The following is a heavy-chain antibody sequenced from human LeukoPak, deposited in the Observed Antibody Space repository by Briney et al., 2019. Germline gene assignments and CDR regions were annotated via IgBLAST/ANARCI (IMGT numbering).Heavy chain of an antibody. J-gene: IGHJ3*02. Sequence: GGSLRLSCAASGFTFSSYWMHCVRQVPGKGLVWVSGINTDGSTTSYADSVKGRFTISRDNSKNTLYLQMNSLRAEDTAVYYCARDQDYYGSGSYHAFDIWGQGTMVTVSS. CDR1: GFTFSSYW. V-gene: IGHV3-74*01. CDR3: ARDQDYYGSGSYHAFDI. D-gene: IGHD3-10*01. CDR2: INTDGSTT.